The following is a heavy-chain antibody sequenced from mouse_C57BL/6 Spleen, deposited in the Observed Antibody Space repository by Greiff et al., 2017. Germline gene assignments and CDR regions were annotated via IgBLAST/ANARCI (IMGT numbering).Heavy chain of an antibody. D-gene: IGHD3-2*02. CDR1: GYAFSSSW. CDR3: ARGKAQATFYAMDY. V-gene: IGHV1-82*01. J-gene: IGHJ4*01. CDR2: IYPGDGDT. Sequence: VQLQQSGPELVKPGASVKISCKASGYAFSSSWMNWVKQRPGKGLEWIGRIYPGDGDTNYNGKFKGKATLTADKSSSTAYMQLSSRTSEDSAVYFCARGKAQATFYAMDYWGQGTSVTVSS.